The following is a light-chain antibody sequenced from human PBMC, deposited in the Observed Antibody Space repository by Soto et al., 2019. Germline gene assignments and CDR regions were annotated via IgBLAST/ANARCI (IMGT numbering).Light chain of an antibody. CDR1: QSVSSN. Sequence: EIVLTQSPGTLSLSPGERATLSCRASQSVSSNLAWYQQKPGQAPRLLIYGASTRATGIPARFSGSGSGTEFTLTICSLQSEDFAVYYCQQYNNWPPITFGQGTRLEIK. CDR3: QQYNNWPPIT. CDR2: GAS. J-gene: IGKJ5*01. V-gene: IGKV3-15*01.